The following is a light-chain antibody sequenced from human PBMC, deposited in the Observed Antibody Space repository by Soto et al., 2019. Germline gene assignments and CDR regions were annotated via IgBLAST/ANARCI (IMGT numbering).Light chain of an antibody. V-gene: IGLV2-8*01. CDR3: SSYAGSNIFV. CDR1: SSDVGGYNF. CDR2: EVS. J-gene: IGLJ1*01. Sequence: QSALTQPPSASGPPGQSVTISCTGTSSDVGGYNFVAWYQQHPGKAPKLMISEVSKRPSGVPDRFSGSKSGNTASLTVSGLQAEDEADYYCSSYAGSNIFVFGTG.